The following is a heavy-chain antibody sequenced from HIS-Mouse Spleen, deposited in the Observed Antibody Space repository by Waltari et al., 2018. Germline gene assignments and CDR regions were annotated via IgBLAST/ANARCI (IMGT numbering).Heavy chain of an antibody. Sequence: QLQLQESGPGLVKPSETLSLTCTVSGGSISSSSYYWGWIRQPPGKGLEWIGSIYYSGKTYYNPSLKSRVTISVETSKNQFSLKLSSVTAADTAVYYCAREIPYSSSWYDWYFDLWGQGTLVTVSS. CDR1: GGSISSSSYY. CDR3: AREIPYSSSWYDWYFDL. D-gene: IGHD6-13*01. J-gene: IGHJ2*01. V-gene: IGHV4-39*07. CDR2: IYYSGKT.